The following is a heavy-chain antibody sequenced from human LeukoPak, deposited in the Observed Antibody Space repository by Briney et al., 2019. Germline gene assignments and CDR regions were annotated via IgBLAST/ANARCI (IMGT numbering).Heavy chain of an antibody. CDR3: AKTEEEYLWFGYYMDV. Sequence: PGGSLRLSCAASGFTFSSYAMSWVRQAPGKGLEWVSAISGSGGSTYYADSVKGRFTISRDNSKNTLYLQMNSLRAEDTAVYYRAKTEEEYLWFGYYMDVWGKGTTVTVSS. V-gene: IGHV3-23*01. CDR1: GFTFSSYA. D-gene: IGHD3-10*01. CDR2: ISGSGGST. J-gene: IGHJ6*03.